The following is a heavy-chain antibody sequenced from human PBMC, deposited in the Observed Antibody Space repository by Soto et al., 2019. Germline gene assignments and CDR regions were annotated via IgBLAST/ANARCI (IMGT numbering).Heavy chain of an antibody. V-gene: IGHV3-48*02. CDR2: ISGSSTTI. CDR1: GFPFRRYS. J-gene: IGHJ6*02. Sequence: VGSLRLSCVASGFPFRRYSFNWVRQAPGKGLEWVSYISGSSTTILYADSVKGRVTISRDNAKNSLFLQMNSLRDEDTAIYYCARDRVLGYRMDVWGQATTVTVSS. D-gene: IGHD3-16*01. CDR3: ARDRVLGYRMDV.